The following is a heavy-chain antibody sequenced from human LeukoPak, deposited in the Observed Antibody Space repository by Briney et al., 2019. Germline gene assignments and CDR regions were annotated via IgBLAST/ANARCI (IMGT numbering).Heavy chain of an antibody. CDR1: GFTFSSYS. V-gene: IGHV3-21*01. CDR3: ARDRESFDY. CDR2: ISSSSSYI. D-gene: IGHD5-24*01. J-gene: IGHJ4*02. Sequence: PGGSLRLSCTASGFTFSSYSLNWVRQAPGKGLEWVSSISSSSSYIYYADSVEGRFTISRDNAKNSLYLQMNSLRAEDTAVYYCARDRESFDYWGQGTLVTVSS.